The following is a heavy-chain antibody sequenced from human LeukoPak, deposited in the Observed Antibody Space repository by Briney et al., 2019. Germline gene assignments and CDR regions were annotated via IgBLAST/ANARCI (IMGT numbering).Heavy chain of an antibody. J-gene: IGHJ4*02. Sequence: GGSLRLSCAASGFTFSNCWMTWVRQAPGKGLEWVANIKKDGSGKFYVDSVKGRFTISRDNAENSLYLQMNSLRPEDTAVYYCAAEVAVSATGGDYWGQGTLVTVSS. D-gene: IGHD6-19*01. V-gene: IGHV3-7*01. CDR2: IKKDGSGK. CDR1: GFTFSNCW. CDR3: AAEVAVSATGGDY.